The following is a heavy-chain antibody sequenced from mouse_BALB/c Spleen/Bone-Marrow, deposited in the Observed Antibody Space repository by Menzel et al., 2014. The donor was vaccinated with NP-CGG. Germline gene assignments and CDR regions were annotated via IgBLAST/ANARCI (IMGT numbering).Heavy chain of an antibody. Sequence: ESGPGLVKPSQSLSLTCSVTGYSITSGYYWNWIRQFPGNKLEWMGYISYDGSNNYNPSLKNRISITRDTSKNQFFLKLNSVTTEDTATYYSARDGWLLRGYYAMDYWGQGTSVTVSS. CDR3: ARDGWLLRGYYAMDY. V-gene: IGHV3-6*02. D-gene: IGHD2-3*01. CDR1: GYSITSGYY. CDR2: ISYDGSN. J-gene: IGHJ4*01.